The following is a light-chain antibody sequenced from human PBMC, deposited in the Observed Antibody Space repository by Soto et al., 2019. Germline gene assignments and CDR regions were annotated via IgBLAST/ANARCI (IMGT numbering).Light chain of an antibody. V-gene: IGLV2-14*01. CDR3: SSYTSSSTYV. CDR1: SSDVGGYNY. Sequence: SVLTQPASVSGSPGQSITISCTGTSSDVGGYNYVSWYQQHPGKAPKLMIYEVSNRPSGLSNRFSGSKSANTASLTISGLQAEDEADYYCSSYTSSSTYVFGTGTKVTVL. CDR2: EVS. J-gene: IGLJ1*01.